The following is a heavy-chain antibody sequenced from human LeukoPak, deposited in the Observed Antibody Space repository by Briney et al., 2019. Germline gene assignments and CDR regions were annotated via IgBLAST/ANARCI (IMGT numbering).Heavy chain of an antibody. CDR1: GGSISSSSYY. CDR3: VAGTAMVMDWFAP. CDR2: IYYSGST. V-gene: IGHV4-39*01. Sequence: SETLSLTCTVSGGSISSSSYYWGWIRQPPGKGLEWIGSIYYSGSTYYNPSLKSRGTISVDTSKNPFSLKLSSVTAADTAVYYCVAGTAMVMDWFAPWGQGTLVTVSS. J-gene: IGHJ5*02. D-gene: IGHD5-18*01.